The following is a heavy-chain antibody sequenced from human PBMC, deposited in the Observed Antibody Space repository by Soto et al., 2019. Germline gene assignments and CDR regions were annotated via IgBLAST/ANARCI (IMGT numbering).Heavy chain of an antibody. D-gene: IGHD4-4*01. CDR2: INPKSDDT. J-gene: IGHJ5*02. CDR3: ARKHSLDYIRWGLDP. CDR1: GYPFSDNQ. V-gene: IGHV1-2*02. Sequence: RASVKVSCKASGYPFSDNQIHWLRRAPGQGLEWMGRINPKSDDTNYAQKFQGRVTMTRDTSIDTAYLELTGLTSDDTATYYCARKHSLDYIRWGLDPWGQGTLGTVSS.